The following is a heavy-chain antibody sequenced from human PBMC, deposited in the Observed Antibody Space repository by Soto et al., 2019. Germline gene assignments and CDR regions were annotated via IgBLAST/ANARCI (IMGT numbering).Heavy chain of an antibody. CDR3: ARQKAGERYYYYYYGMDV. CDR1: GGSISSYY. V-gene: IGHV4-59*08. J-gene: IGHJ6*02. Sequence: PSETLSLTCTVSGGSISSYYWSWIRQPPGKGLEWIGYIYYSGSTNYNPSLKSRVTISVDTSKNQFSLKLSSVTAADTAVYYCARQKAGERYYYYYYGMDVWGQGTTVTVSS. CDR2: IYYSGST.